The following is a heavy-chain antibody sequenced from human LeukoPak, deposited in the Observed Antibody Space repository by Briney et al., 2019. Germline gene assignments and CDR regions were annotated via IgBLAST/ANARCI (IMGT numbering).Heavy chain of an antibody. CDR3: AKEGRPPGTDDYSNWLFDDY. D-gene: IGHD4-11*01. Sequence: PGGSLRLSCAASGFTFSSYSMNWVRQAPGKGLEWVSYISSSSSTIYYADSVKGRFTISRDNAKNSLYLQMNSLRAEDTAVYYCAKEGRPPGTDDYSNWLFDDYWGQGTLVTVSS. CDR1: GFTFSSYS. V-gene: IGHV3-48*01. CDR2: ISSSSSTI. J-gene: IGHJ4*02.